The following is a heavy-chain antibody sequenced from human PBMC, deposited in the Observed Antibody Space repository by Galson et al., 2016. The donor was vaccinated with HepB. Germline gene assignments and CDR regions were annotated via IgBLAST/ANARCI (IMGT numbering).Heavy chain of an antibody. J-gene: IGHJ3*02. D-gene: IGHD1-26*01. V-gene: IGHV3-30-3*01. CDR1: GFMFGEYA. Sequence: SLRLSCAASGFMFGEYAMAWVRQAPGKGLEWVAVISYDGSSEYYADSVRGRFTISRDNSKNTLFLQMNSLRVEDTAMYHCSSGRALDIWGQGTLVTVSS. CDR2: ISYDGSSE. CDR3: SSGRALDI.